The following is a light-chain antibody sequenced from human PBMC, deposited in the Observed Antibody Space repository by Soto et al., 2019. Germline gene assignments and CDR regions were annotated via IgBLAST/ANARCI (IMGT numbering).Light chain of an antibody. V-gene: IGKV1-5*03. J-gene: IGKJ1*01. CDR1: QTISSW. CDR3: QQYNSYSEA. CDR2: KAS. Sequence: DIQMTQSPSTLSGSVGDRVTITFRASQTISSWLSWYQQKPGKAPKLLIYKASTLKSGVPSRFSGSGSGTEFTLTISSLQPDDFATYYCQQYNSYSEAFGQGTKVDI.